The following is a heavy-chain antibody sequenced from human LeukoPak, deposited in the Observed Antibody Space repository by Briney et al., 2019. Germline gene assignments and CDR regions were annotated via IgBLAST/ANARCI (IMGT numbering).Heavy chain of an antibody. D-gene: IGHD4-11*01. CDR2: INTNTGNP. Sequence: ASVKVSCKASGYTFTTYAMNWVRQAPGQGLEWMGWINTNTGNPTYAQGFTGRFVFSLDTSVSTSYLQISSLKAENTAVYYCARDPDYSNGVWFDPWGQGTLVTVSS. J-gene: IGHJ5*02. CDR1: GYTFTTYA. CDR3: ARDPDYSNGVWFDP. V-gene: IGHV7-4-1*02.